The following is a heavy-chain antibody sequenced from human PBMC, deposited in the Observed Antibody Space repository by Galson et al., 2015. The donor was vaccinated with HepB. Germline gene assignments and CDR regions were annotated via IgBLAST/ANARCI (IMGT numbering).Heavy chain of an antibody. CDR2: INAGNGNT. J-gene: IGHJ6*02. CDR3: ARTEEYYDFWSGYPDFGMDV. V-gene: IGHV1-3*01. D-gene: IGHD3-3*01. Sequence: VKVSCKASGYTFTSYAMHWVRQAPGQRLEWMGWINAGNGNTKYSQKFQGRVTITRDTSASTAYMELSSLRSEDTAVYYCARTEEYYDFWSGYPDFGMDVWGQGTTVTVSS. CDR1: GYTFTSYA.